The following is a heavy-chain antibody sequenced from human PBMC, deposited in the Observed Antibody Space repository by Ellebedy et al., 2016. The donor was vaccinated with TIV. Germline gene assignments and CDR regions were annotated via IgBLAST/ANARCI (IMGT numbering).Heavy chain of an antibody. V-gene: IGHV3-53*01. D-gene: IGHD4-17*01. CDR1: GFTVSNNY. Sequence: GESLKISCAASGFTVSNNYINWVRQAPGKGLEWVSVIYSGGSTFFANSVTGRFTISRDNSKTTLYLQMNSLRAEDTSVYYCARGSYGDYEEVLDYWGQGTLVTVSS. CDR3: ARGSYGDYEEVLDY. CDR2: IYSGGST. J-gene: IGHJ4*02.